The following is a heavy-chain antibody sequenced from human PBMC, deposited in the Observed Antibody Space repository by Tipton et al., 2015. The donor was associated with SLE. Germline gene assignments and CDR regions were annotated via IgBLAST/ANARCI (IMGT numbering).Heavy chain of an antibody. CDR2: IYYSGSS. CDR3: ARHPTYFDY. CDR1: GGSISSSSYY. Sequence: TLSLTRTVSGGSISSSSYYWSWIRQPPGKGLEWIGYIYYSGSSNYNPSLKSRVTISLDTSKNQFSLRLSSVTAADTAVYYCARHPTYFDYWGQGTLVTVSS. V-gene: IGHV4-61*05. J-gene: IGHJ4*02.